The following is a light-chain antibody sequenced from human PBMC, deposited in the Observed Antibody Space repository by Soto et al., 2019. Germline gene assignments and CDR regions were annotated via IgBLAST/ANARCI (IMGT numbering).Light chain of an antibody. V-gene: IGKV1-5*03. CDR1: QSISSW. CDR3: QQYNTLAIT. Sequence: DIQMTQSPSTLSASVGDRVTITCRASQSISSWLAWYQQKPGKAPKLLIYKASSLESGVPSRFSGSGSGTEFTLTISSLQPDDFATYYCQQYNTLAITFGAGTKVDIK. CDR2: KAS. J-gene: IGKJ4*01.